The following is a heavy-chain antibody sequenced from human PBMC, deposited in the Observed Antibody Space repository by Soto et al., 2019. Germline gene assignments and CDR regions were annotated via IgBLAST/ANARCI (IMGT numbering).Heavy chain of an antibody. V-gene: IGHV3-7*03. CDR1: GLTFSNYW. CDR2: INPDGSDK. J-gene: IGHJ5*02. CDR3: LGGSNYDTP. Sequence: PGGSLRLSCAASGLTFSNYWMNWVRQAPGKGLEWVAKINPDGSDKHYIDSVKGRLTISRDNAQNSVSLQMNSLRAEDTAVYFCLGGSNYDTPWGQGTLVTVSS. D-gene: IGHD3-16*01.